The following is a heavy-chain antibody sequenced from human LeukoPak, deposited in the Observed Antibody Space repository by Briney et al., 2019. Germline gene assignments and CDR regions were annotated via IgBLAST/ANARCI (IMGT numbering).Heavy chain of an antibody. Sequence: GGSLRLSCAASGFTFSDYYMSWIRQAPGKGLEWVSYISSSGSTIYYADSVRGRFTISRDNAKNSLYLQMNSLRAEDTAVYYCARGRDCTNGVCYTAGYFDYWGQGTLVTVSS. D-gene: IGHD2-8*01. CDR3: ARGRDCTNGVCYTAGYFDY. J-gene: IGHJ4*02. V-gene: IGHV3-11*04. CDR1: GFTFSDYY. CDR2: ISSSGSTI.